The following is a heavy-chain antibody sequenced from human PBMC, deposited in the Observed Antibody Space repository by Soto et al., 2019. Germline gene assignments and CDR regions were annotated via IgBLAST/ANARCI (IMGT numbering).Heavy chain of an antibody. Sequence: LRLSCAASGFIFSDYEMNWVRQAPGKGLEWVSYINIRSDIIYYADSVKGRFTISRDNAKNSLYLQMNSLRAEDTAVYYCAPLIDYWDQGTLATVSS. CDR3: APLIDY. V-gene: IGHV3-48*03. CDR2: INIRSDII. CDR1: GFIFSDYE. J-gene: IGHJ4*02.